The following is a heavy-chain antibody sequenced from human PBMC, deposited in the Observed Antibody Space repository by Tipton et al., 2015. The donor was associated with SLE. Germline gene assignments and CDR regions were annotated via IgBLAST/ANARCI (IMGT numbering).Heavy chain of an antibody. CDR2: INHSGST. CDR1: GGSFSGYY. V-gene: IGHV4-34*01. J-gene: IGHJ4*02. CDR3: ARDLESSSFDY. D-gene: IGHD6-13*01. Sequence: LRLSCAVYGGSFSGYYWSWIRQPPGKGLEWIGEINHSGSTNYNPSLKSRVTISVDTSKNQFSLKLSSVTAADTAVYYCARDLESSSFDYWGQGTLVTVSS.